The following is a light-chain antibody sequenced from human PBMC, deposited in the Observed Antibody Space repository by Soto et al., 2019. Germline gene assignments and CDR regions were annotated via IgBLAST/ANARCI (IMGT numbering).Light chain of an antibody. J-gene: IGKJ1*01. CDR2: KAS. V-gene: IGKV1-5*03. CDR1: QSISGW. Sequence: DIQMTQSPSTLSASVGDRVIITCRASQSISGWLAWYQQKPGIAHKLLIYKASTLKSGVQSRFSGSGSGTEFTLTIRSLQPDDFATYYCKHYNSYSEAFGQGTKVDIK. CDR3: KHYNSYSEA.